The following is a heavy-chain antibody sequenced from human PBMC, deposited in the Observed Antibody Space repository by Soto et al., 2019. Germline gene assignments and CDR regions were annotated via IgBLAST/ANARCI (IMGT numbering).Heavy chain of an antibody. V-gene: IGHV3-7*01. Sequence: GGSLRLSCAASGFTFSSYWMNWVRQAPGKGLEWVANIKRDGSEKYYVDSVKGRFTISRDNAKNSLYLQMNSLRAEDTAVYYCARPNLAAAFDYWGQGTLVTVSS. CDR3: ARPNLAAAFDY. CDR2: IKRDGSEK. J-gene: IGHJ4*02. D-gene: IGHD6-13*01. CDR1: GFTFSSYW.